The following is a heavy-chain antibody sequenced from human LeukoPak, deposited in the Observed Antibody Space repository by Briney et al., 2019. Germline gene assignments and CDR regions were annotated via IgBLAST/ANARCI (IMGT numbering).Heavy chain of an antibody. CDR1: GGSISSYY. D-gene: IGHD6-19*01. Sequence: SETLSLTCTVSGGSISSYYWSWIRQPPGKGLEWIGYIYYSGSTNYNPSLKSRVTISVDTSKNQFSLKLNSVTAADTAVYYCARGGWTAFDYWGQGTLVTVSS. CDR2: IYYSGST. CDR3: ARGGWTAFDY. V-gene: IGHV4-59*01. J-gene: IGHJ4*02.